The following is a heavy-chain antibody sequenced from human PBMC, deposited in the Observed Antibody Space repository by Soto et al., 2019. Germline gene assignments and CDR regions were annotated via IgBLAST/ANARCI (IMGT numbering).Heavy chain of an antibody. D-gene: IGHD4-17*01. V-gene: IGHV3-7*03. CDR3: ARVRSNDYEIAY. J-gene: IGHJ4*02. Sequence: EVQLVESGGGLVQPGGSLRLSCAASGFMFGSYWMTWVRHAPGKGLEWVANIKRDGSEKFYVDSVKGRFTISRDNADKSLFLHMNSLRAEDTAIFYCARVRSNDYEIAYWGQGALVTVS. CDR2: IKRDGSEK. CDR1: GFMFGSYW.